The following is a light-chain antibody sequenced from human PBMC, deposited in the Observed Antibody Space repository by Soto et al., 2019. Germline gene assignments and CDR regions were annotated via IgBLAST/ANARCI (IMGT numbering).Light chain of an antibody. Sequence: EIVLTQSPGTLSFSPGERATLPCRASQRFSGTSLAWYQQKPGQAPRLLIYGVSNRATGIPDRFSGSGSGTDFTLTISRLEPEDFAVYYCHQYDNSLWTFGQGTKLEIK. CDR1: QRFSGTS. J-gene: IGKJ1*01. CDR3: HQYDNSLWT. CDR2: GVS. V-gene: IGKV3-20*01.